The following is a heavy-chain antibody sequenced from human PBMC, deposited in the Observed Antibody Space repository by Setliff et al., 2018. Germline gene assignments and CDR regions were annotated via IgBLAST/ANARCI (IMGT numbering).Heavy chain of an antibody. V-gene: IGHV3-30*02. CDR2: IRYDGSNK. D-gene: IGHD2-21*01. Sequence: GESLKISCAASGFTFSSYGMHWVRQAPGKGLEWVAFIRYDGSNKYYADSVKGRFTISRDNSKNTLYLQMNSLRAEDTAVYYCARGGDYCGGECYIPPPDSYWGQGTLVTVSS. CDR3: ARGGDYCGGECYIPPPDSY. J-gene: IGHJ4*02. CDR1: GFTFSSYG.